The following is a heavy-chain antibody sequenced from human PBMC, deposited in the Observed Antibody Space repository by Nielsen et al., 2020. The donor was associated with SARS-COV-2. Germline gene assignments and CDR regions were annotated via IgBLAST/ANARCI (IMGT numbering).Heavy chain of an antibody. Sequence: SETLSLTCAVYGGSFSGYYWSWIRQPPGKGLEWIVEINHSGSTNYNPSLKSRVTISVDTSKNQFSLKLSSVTAADTAVYYCARALFLKLARPFDYWGQGTLVTVSS. CDR2: INHSGST. J-gene: IGHJ4*02. D-gene: IGHD6-13*01. CDR3: ARALFLKLARPFDY. V-gene: IGHV4-34*01. CDR1: GGSFSGYY.